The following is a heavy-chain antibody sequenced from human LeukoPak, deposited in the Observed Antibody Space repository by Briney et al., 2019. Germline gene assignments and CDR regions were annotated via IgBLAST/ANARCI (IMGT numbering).Heavy chain of an antibody. CDR1: GYTFTNYD. D-gene: IGHD3-10*01. CDR3: ARGGPLFGDLFNLNDYYSYYAMDV. V-gene: IGHV1-8*01. CDR2: MNPNSGNT. J-gene: IGHJ6*02. Sequence: GASVKVSCKASGYTFTNYDINWVRQATRQGLEWTGWMNPNSGNTGYAQKFQGRVTMTRETSIGTAYLELSRLRSEDTAVYYCARGGPLFGDLFNLNDYYSYYAMDVWGQGTTVTVSS.